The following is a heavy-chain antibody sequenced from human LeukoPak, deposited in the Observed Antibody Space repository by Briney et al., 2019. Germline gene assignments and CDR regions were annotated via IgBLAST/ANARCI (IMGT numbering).Heavy chain of an antibody. Sequence: GGSLRLSCAATGFTFSSYEMNWVRQAPGKGLEWVSYVSSSGSTIYYADSVKGRFTISRDNAKNSLYLQMNSLRAEDTAVYYCAELGITMIGGVGGKGTTVTISS. CDR2: VSSSGSTI. V-gene: IGHV3-48*03. J-gene: IGHJ6*04. CDR1: GFTFSSYE. CDR3: AELGITMIGGV. D-gene: IGHD3-10*02.